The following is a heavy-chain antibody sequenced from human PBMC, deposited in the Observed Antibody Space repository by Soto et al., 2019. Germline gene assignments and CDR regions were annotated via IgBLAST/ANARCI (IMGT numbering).Heavy chain of an antibody. CDR2: INAGNGNT. V-gene: IGHV1-3*01. CDR1: GYTFTNNA. D-gene: IGHD5-12*01. Sequence: GASVKVSCKASGYTFTNNATHWVRQAPGQRLEWMGWINAGNGNTKYSQKFQGRVTITRDTSASTAYMELSSLRSEDTAVYYCARVSGYYLPDYWGQGTLVTVSS. J-gene: IGHJ4*02. CDR3: ARVSGYYLPDY.